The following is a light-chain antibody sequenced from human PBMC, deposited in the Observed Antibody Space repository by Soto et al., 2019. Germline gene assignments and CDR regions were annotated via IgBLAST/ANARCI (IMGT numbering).Light chain of an antibody. CDR2: SSD. V-gene: IGLV1-47*02. J-gene: IGLJ2*01. CDR3: AVWDDSLSAVV. CDR1: TSNIGFND. Sequence: VLTQPLSASGTPGQRVTISCSGSTSNIGFNDVFWHQQFPGAAPRLLIYSSDQRPSGVPDRFSGSKSGTSASLAISGLRSEDEADYYCAVWDDSLSAVVFGGGTQLTVL.